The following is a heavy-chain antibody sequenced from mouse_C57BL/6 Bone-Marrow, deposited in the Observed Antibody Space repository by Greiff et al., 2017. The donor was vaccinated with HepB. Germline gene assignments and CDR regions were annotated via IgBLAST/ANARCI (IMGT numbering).Heavy chain of an antibody. D-gene: IGHD2-4*01. Sequence: EVQLVESGEGLVKPGGSLKLSCAASGFTFSSYAMSWVRQTPEKRLEWVAYISSGGDYIYYADTVKGRFTISRDNARNTLYLQMSSLKSEDTAMYYCTRERGLRRSYWYFDVWGTGTTVTVSS. CDR3: TRERGLRRSYWYFDV. CDR2: ISSGGDYI. J-gene: IGHJ1*03. V-gene: IGHV5-9-1*02. CDR1: GFTFSSYA.